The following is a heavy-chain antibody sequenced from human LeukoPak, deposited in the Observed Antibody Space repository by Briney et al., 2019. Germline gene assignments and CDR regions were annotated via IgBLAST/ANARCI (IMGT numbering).Heavy chain of an antibody. D-gene: IGHD4-17*01. CDR3: ARLYGKEFDY. V-gene: IGHV5-51*01. CDR2: IYPSDSDT. Sequence: GESLKISCKGSGYYFTTSWIGGVGQMPGKGLEWMGIIYPSDSDTRYSPSFQGHVTLFVDKSISTAYLQWSSLRASDTAMYYCARLYGKEFDYWGQGTLVTVSS. CDR1: GYYFTTSW. J-gene: IGHJ4*02.